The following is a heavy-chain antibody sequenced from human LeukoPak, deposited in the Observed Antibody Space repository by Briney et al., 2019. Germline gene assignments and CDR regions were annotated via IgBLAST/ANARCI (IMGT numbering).Heavy chain of an antibody. CDR1: GFTFGDYA. V-gene: IGHV3-9*01. D-gene: IGHD1-26*01. Sequence: GGSLRLSCAASGFTFGDYAMHWVRQAPGKGLEWVSGISWNSDSIGYADSVKGRFTISRDNSKNTLYLQMNSLRAEDTAVYYCAKAQTLIVGATLDYWGQGTLVTVSS. CDR2: ISWNSDSI. CDR3: AKAQTLIVGATLDY. J-gene: IGHJ4*02.